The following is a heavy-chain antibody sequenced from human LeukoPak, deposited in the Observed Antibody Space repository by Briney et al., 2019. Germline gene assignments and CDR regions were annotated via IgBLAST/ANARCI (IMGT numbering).Heavy chain of an antibody. Sequence: SQTLSLTCAISGDSVSDNNAAWNWIRQSPSRGLGWLGRTYYRSKWYKQYAESVESRITIDPDPSKNQFSLHLNSVIPEDTAVYYCTRDSNYFASGRYYFYRMDVWGKGTTVTVSS. CDR3: TRDSNYFASGRYYFYRMDV. D-gene: IGHD3-10*01. CDR2: TYYRSKWYK. J-gene: IGHJ6*04. CDR1: GDSVSDNNAA. V-gene: IGHV6-1*01.